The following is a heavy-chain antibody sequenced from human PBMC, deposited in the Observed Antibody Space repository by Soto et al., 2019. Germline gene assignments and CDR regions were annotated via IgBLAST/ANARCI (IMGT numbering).Heavy chain of an antibody. D-gene: IGHD3-10*01. CDR1: GGSISSYY. V-gene: IGHV4-59*01. J-gene: IGHJ5*02. Sequence: PSETLSLTCTVSGGSISSYYWSWNRQPPGKGLEWIGYIYYSGSTSYNPSLKSRVTISVDTSKNQFSLKLSSVTAADTAVYYCARGYYGSGSYSRWFDPWGQGTLVTVSS. CDR3: ARGYYGSGSYSRWFDP. CDR2: IYYSGST.